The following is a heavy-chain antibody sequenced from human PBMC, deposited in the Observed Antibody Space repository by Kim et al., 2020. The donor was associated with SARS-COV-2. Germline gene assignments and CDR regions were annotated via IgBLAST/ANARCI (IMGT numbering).Heavy chain of an antibody. CDR2: IYYSGST. V-gene: IGHV4-59*08. Sequence: SETLSLTCTVSGGSISSYYWSWIRQPPGKGLEWIGYIYYSGSTNYNPSLKSRVTISVDTSKNQFSLKLSSVTAADTAVYYCARQGSDDYGDPGWFGYWGQGTLVTVSS. D-gene: IGHD4-17*01. CDR1: GGSISSYY. J-gene: IGHJ4*02. CDR3: ARQGSDDYGDPGWFGY.